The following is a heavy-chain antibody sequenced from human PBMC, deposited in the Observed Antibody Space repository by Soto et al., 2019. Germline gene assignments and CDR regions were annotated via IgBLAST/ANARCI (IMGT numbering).Heavy chain of an antibody. CDR2: IKQDGSEK. J-gene: IGHJ3*02. CDR3: ARDRSEEADREDAFDI. Sequence: GGSLRLSCAASGFTFSSYWMSWVRQAPGKGLEWVAKIKQDGSEKYYVDSVKGRFTISRDNAKNSLYLQMNSLRAEDTAVYYCARDRSEEADREDAFDIWGQGTMVTVSS. CDR1: GFTFSSYW. V-gene: IGHV3-7*01. D-gene: IGHD3-16*02.